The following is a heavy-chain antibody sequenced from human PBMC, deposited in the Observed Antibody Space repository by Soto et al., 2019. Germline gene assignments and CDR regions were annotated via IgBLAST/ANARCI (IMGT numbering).Heavy chain of an antibody. CDR3: AKARILLWFGQFDV. Sequence: EVKLLESGGGLIQPGGSLRLTCDASGFSFNNFAMGWVRQAPGKGLEWIASITGSANSAFYADSVKGRFTVSRDNAKSTLSREMSSLRVEDTALDYFAKARILLWFGQFDVWGQGALVTVSS. V-gene: IGHV3-23*01. CDR1: GFSFNNFA. J-gene: IGHJ4*02. CDR2: ITGSANSA. D-gene: IGHD3-10*01.